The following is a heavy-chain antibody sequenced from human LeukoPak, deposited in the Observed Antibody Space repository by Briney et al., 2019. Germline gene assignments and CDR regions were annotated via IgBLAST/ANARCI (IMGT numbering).Heavy chain of an antibody. Sequence: SETLSLTCTVSGGSISSGGYYWSWIRQPPGKGLEWIGYIYHSGSTYYNPSLKSRVTISVDRSKNQFSLKLSSVTAADTAVYYCARDPRYSIAAAGNSVWGQGTLVTVSS. D-gene: IGHD6-13*01. CDR3: ARDPRYSIAAAGNSV. J-gene: IGHJ4*02. CDR2: IYHSGST. V-gene: IGHV4-30-2*01. CDR1: GGSISSGGYY.